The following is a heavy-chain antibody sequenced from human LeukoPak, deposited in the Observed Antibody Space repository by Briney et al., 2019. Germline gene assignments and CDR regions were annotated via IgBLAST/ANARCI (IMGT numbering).Heavy chain of an antibody. CDR2: IYHSGSA. CDR3: ARVVDTAPYYFDY. V-gene: IGHV4-4*02. D-gene: IGHD5-18*01. CDR1: GDSISSPNW. J-gene: IGHJ4*02. Sequence: PSGTLSLTCAVSGDSISSPNWWSWVRQPPGKGLQWIGEIYHSGSASYNPSLKSRVTIAVDMSRNQFSLKLTSVIAADTAVYYCARVVDTAPYYFDYWGQGTLVTVSS.